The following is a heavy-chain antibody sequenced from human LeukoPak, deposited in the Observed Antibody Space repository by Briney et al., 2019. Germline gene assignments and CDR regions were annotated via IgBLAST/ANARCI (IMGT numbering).Heavy chain of an antibody. D-gene: IGHD6-19*01. CDR1: GFTFSSYA. Sequence: GGSLRLSCAASGFTFSSYAMSWVRQAPGKGLEWVSAISGSGYITYYADSVKGRFTISRDNSKNTLYLQMNSLRAEDTAAYYCAKAYSSGWYTNGVGAFGIWGQGTMVTVSS. CDR3: AKAYSSGWYTNGVGAFGI. V-gene: IGHV3-23*01. J-gene: IGHJ3*02. CDR2: ISGSGYIT.